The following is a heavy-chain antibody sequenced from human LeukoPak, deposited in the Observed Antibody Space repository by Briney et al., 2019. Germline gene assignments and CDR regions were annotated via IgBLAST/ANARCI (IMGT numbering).Heavy chain of an antibody. V-gene: IGHV3-23*01. D-gene: IGHD3-3*01. Sequence: GGSLRLSCAASGFTFSSYAMSWVRQAPGKGLEWVSAISSSGGSTYYADSVKGRFTISRDNSKNTLYLQMNSLRAEDAAVYYCAKQELRFPAYWGQGTLVTVSS. J-gene: IGHJ4*02. CDR3: AKQELRFPAY. CDR1: GFTFSSYA. CDR2: ISSSGGST.